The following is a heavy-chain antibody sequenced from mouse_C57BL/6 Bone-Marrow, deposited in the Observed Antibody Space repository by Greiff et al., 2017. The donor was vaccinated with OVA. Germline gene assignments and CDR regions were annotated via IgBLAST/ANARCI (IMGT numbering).Heavy chain of an antibody. J-gene: IGHJ3*01. CDR2: IDPSDSYT. CDR3: AREDYDYAWFAY. Sequence: VQLQQPGAELVKPGASVKLSCKASGYTFTSYWMQWVKQRPGQGLEWIGEIDPSDSYTNYNQKFKGKATLTVDTSSSTAYMQLSSLTSEDSAVYYCAREDYDYAWFAYWGQGTLVTVSA. CDR1: GYTFTSYW. D-gene: IGHD2-4*01. V-gene: IGHV1-50*01.